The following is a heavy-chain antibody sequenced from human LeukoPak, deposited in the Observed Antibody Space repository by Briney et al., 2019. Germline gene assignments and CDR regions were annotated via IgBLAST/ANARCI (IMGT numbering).Heavy chain of an antibody. J-gene: IGHJ4*02. Sequence: GGSLRLSCAASGFTFSSYSMNWVRQAPGKGLEWVSSISSSSSYIYYADSVKGRFTISRDNAKNSLYLQMNSLRAEDTAVYYCATEEYAAAAHLRDYWGQGTLVTVSS. CDR2: ISSSSSYI. CDR1: GFTFSSYS. CDR3: ATEEYAAAAHLRDY. D-gene: IGHD6-13*01. V-gene: IGHV3-21*01.